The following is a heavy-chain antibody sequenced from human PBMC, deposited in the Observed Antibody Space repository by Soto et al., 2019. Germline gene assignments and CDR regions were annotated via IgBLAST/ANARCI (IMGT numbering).Heavy chain of an antibody. Sequence: QVQLVQSGAEVKKPGSSVKVSCKASGGTFSNYAISWVRQAPGQGLEWVGGIISIFGTTNYAQNFQGRVTITADESTSTAYMELSGLRSEDTAVYYCARGARTGFYGMDVWGQGTTVTVSS. J-gene: IGHJ6*02. CDR3: ARGARTGFYGMDV. CDR2: IISIFGTT. CDR1: GGTFSNYA. V-gene: IGHV1-69*01. D-gene: IGHD3-10*01.